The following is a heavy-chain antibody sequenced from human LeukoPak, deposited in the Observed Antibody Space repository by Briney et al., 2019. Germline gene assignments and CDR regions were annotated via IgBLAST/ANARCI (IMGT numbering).Heavy chain of an antibody. CDR1: GFTFSDYY. Sequence: GRSLRLSCAASGFTFSDYYMSWIRQAPREGLEWVSFISSSSSYTTYADSVKGRSTISRDNAKNSLYLQMNSLRAADTAVYYCARYYGSGSVGGLDYWGQGTLVTVSS. V-gene: IGHV3-11*06. D-gene: IGHD3-10*01. CDR3: ARYYGSGSVGGLDY. J-gene: IGHJ4*02. CDR2: ISSSSSYT.